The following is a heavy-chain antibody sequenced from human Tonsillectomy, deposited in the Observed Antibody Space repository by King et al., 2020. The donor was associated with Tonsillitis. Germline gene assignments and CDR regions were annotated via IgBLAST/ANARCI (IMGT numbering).Heavy chain of an antibody. CDR3: ARHHPGYYYDFWSGYYRNYMDV. J-gene: IGHJ6*03. Sequence: VQLQQWGAGLLKPSETLSLTCAVYGGSFSGYYWSWIRQPPGKGLEWIGEINHSGSTNSNPSLKSRVTISVDTSKNQFSLKLSSVTAADTAVYYCARHHPGYYYDFWSGYYRNYMDVRGKGTTVTVSS. CDR2: INHSGST. V-gene: IGHV4-34*01. D-gene: IGHD3-3*01. CDR1: GGSFSGYY.